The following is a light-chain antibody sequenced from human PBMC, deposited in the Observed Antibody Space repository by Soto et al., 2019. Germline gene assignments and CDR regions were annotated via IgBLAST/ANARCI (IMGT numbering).Light chain of an antibody. CDR2: ENN. Sequence: QAVVTQPPSVSAAPGQRVTISCSGSSSNIGNNYVSWYQQLPGTAPKLLIYENNKRPSGIPDRFSGSNSGTSATLGITGLQTGDEADYYCGTWDSSLGAGGVFGTGTKVTVL. CDR3: GTWDSSLGAGGV. V-gene: IGLV1-51*02. CDR1: SSNIGNNY. J-gene: IGLJ1*01.